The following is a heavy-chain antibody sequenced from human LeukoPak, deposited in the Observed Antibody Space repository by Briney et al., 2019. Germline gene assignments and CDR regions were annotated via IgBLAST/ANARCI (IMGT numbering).Heavy chain of an antibody. Sequence: GGSLRLSCAGSGFTFRNYAMSWVRQAPGKGLEWVSVISSSGGSTYYADSVKGRFTISRDNSKNTLYLQMNSLRAEDTAVYYCAKDESGGYYYFDHWGQGTLVTVSS. CDR1: GFTFRNYA. D-gene: IGHD3-22*01. J-gene: IGHJ4*02. CDR2: ISSSGGST. CDR3: AKDESGGYYYFDH. V-gene: IGHV3-23*01.